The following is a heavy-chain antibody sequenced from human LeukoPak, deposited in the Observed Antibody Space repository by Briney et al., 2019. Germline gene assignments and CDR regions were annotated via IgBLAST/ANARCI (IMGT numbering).Heavy chain of an antibody. CDR2: MNPNSGNT. Sequence: RPSVKVSCKASGYIFTSYDIKWVRQATGQGLEWMGWMNPNSGNTGYAQKFQGRVTMTRNTSISTAYMELSSLRSEDTAVYYCARGVYDFWSGYYLHIDVWGKGTTVTVSS. V-gene: IGHV1-8*01. J-gene: IGHJ6*03. D-gene: IGHD3-3*01. CDR3: ARGVYDFWSGYYLHIDV. CDR1: GYIFTSYD.